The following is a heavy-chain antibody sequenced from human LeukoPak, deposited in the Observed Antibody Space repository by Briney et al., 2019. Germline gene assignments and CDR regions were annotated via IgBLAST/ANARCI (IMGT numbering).Heavy chain of an antibody. CDR3: AREVTAVDY. V-gene: IGHV3-9*01. CDR1: GFTFDDYA. J-gene: IGHJ4*02. D-gene: IGHD2-21*02. CDR2: ISWNSGSI. Sequence: PGRSLRLSCAASGFTFDDYAMHWVRQAPGKGLEWVSGISWNSGSIGYADSVKGRFTISRDNAKNSLYLQVNSLRAEDTAVYYCAREVTAVDYWGQGTLVTVSS.